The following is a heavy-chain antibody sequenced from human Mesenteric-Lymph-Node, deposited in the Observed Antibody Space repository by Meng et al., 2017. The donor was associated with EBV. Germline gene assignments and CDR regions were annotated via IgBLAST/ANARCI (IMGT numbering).Heavy chain of an antibody. CDR2: IYYSGRT. CDR1: GGSVSSGTDY. Sequence: GELRGAGPGMVKPSETLALLCTVSGGSVSSGTDYWSWIRQPPGKGLEWIGYIYYSGRTKYNPSLESRVTISVDTSKNQFSLRLTSVTAADTAVYFCATEFTAKDFGVVPAARWSWFDPWGQGTLVTVSS. D-gene: IGHD2-2*01. J-gene: IGHJ5*02. CDR3: ATEFTAKDFGVVPAARWSWFDP. V-gene: IGHV4-61*01.